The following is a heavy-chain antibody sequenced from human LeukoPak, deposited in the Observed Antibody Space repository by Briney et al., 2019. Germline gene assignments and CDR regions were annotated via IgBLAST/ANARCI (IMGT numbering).Heavy chain of an antibody. V-gene: IGHV5-51*01. Sequence: GESLKISCEGSGYIFTSSWIAWVRQMPGKGLEWVGIIYPSDSDARYSPSFQGQVTISADKSINTAYLQWSSLKASDTAMYYCARRSGKYFDRWGQGTLVTVSS. CDR3: ARRSGKYFDR. D-gene: IGHD1-26*01. J-gene: IGHJ4*02. CDR2: IYPSDSDA. CDR1: GYIFTSSW.